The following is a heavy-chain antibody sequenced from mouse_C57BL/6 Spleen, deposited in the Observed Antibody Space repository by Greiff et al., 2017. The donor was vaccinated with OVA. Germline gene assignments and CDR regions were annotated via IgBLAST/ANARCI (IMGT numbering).Heavy chain of an antibody. D-gene: IGHD2-1*01. J-gene: IGHJ2*01. CDR3: ARGGNYEDSDY. CDR1: GFTFSSYG. CDR2: ISSGGSYT. V-gene: IGHV5-6*01. Sequence: EVQLKESGGDLVKPGGSLKLSCAASGFTFSSYGMSWVRQTPDKRLEWVATISSGGSYTYYPDSVKGRFTISRDNAKNTLYLQMSSLKSEDTAMYYCARGGNYEDSDYWGQGTTLTVSS.